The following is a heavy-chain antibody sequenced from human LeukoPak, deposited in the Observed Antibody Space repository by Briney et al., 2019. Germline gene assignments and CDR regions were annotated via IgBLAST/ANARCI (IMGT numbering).Heavy chain of an antibody. CDR3: ASLLSGSGNAFDI. Sequence: SVKVSCKASGGTFSSYAISWVRQAPGQGLEWMGRIIPILGIANYAQKFQGRVTITADKSTSTAYMELSSLRSEDTAVYYCASLLSGSGNAFDIWGQGTMVTVSS. J-gene: IGHJ3*02. D-gene: IGHD3-10*01. V-gene: IGHV1-69*04. CDR2: IIPILGIA. CDR1: GGTFSSYA.